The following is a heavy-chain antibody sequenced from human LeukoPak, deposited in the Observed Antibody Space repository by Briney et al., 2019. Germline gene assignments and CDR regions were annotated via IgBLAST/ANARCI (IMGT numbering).Heavy chain of an antibody. J-gene: IGHJ4*02. CDR3: ARVYYYGSGNTREIGY. CDR2: INAGNGDT. CDR1: GYTFSHYA. Sequence: ASVKVSCKASGYTFSHYAMHWVRQAPGQRLEWMGWINAGNGDTKYSLKFQGRVTITRDTSASTAYMELSSLRSEDTAVYYCARVYYYGSGNTREIGYWGQGTLVTVSS. V-gene: IGHV1-3*01. D-gene: IGHD3-10*01.